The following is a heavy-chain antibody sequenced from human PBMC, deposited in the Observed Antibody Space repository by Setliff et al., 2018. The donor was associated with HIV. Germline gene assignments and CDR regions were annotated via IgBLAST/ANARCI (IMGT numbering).Heavy chain of an antibody. Sequence: PGESLKISCKDSGYSFPNDWIGWVRQMPGKGLEWVAIIFPGDSETRYSPSFEGQVTISADRSINTAYLQWSSLKASDTAMYYCASGRKKNYDLFTGYYQILGVDFDYWGQGTLVTVSS. CDR3: ASGRKKNYDLFTGYYQILGVDFDY. CDR2: IFPGDSET. V-gene: IGHV5-51*01. CDR1: GYSFPNDW. J-gene: IGHJ4*02. D-gene: IGHD3-9*01.